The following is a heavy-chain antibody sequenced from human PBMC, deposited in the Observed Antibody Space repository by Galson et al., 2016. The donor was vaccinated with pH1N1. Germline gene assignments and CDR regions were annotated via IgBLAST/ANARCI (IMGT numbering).Heavy chain of an antibody. J-gene: IGHJ5*02. CDR2: IYPGDSDT. D-gene: IGHD3-10*01. CDR1: GYSFTAFW. V-gene: IGHV5-51*06. CDR3: ALSPIGTRRNWFAP. Sequence: QSGAEVKKPGDSLRISCKGSGYSFTAFWIAWVRQTPGKGLEWMGIIYPGDSDTRYSPSFQGQVTISVDKSITTAYLQWSSLEASDTAIYHCALSPIGTRRNWFAPWGQGTRVIVSS.